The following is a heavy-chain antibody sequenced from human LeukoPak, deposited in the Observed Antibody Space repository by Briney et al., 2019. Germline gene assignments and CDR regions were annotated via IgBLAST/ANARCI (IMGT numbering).Heavy chain of an antibody. CDR1: GFTFSSYW. CDR3: ARAPIVGANYYYGMDV. V-gene: IGHV3-74*01. CDR2: INNDGSST. D-gene: IGHD1-26*01. Sequence: GGSLRLSCAASGFTFSSYWMHWVRQAPGKGLVWVSRINNDGSSTSYADSVKGRFTISRDNAKNTLYLQMNSLRAEDTAVYYCARAPIVGANYYYGMDVWGQGTTVTVSS. J-gene: IGHJ6*02.